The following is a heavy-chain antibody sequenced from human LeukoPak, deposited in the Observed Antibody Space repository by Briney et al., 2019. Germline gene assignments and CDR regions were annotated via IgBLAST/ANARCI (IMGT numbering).Heavy chain of an antibody. CDR3: AKDSRRGYYDSSYYFDY. J-gene: IGHJ4*02. CDR1: GFIFSTFG. V-gene: IGHV3-30*18. CDR2: ISHDGSNK. D-gene: IGHD3-22*01. Sequence: GGSLRLSCAASGFIFSTFGMHWVRQAPGKGLEWVAFISHDGSNKYYADSVKGRLTISRDNSKNTLYLQMNSLRAEDTARYYCAKDSRRGYYDSSYYFDYWGQEILVTVSS.